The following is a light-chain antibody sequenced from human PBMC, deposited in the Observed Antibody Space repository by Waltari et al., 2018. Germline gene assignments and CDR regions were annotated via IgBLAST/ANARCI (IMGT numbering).Light chain of an antibody. V-gene: IGKV1-5*03. Sequence: DIQMTQSPSTLSASVGDRVTITCRASQSLNDWLAWYQQKPGKAPKVLIYKVSNLESGVPSRFGGSGSGTEFTLTISGLQPDDFATYYCQQYNSYSWTFGQGTRVEVK. CDR3: QQYNSYSWT. CDR2: KVS. CDR1: QSLNDW. J-gene: IGKJ1*01.